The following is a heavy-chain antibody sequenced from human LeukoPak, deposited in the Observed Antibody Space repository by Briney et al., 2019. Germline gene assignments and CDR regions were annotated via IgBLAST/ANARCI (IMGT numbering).Heavy chain of an antibody. V-gene: IGHV1-69*05. D-gene: IGHD4-11*01. J-gene: IGHJ6*03. CDR3: ATNPHDYSNYGQNYYYYYMDV. CDR1: GGTFSSYA. Sequence: ASVKVSCKASGGTFSSYAISWVRQAPGQGLEWMGGIIPIFGTANYAQKFQGRVTITTDESTSTAYMELSSLRSEDTAVYYCATNPHDYSNYGQNYYYYYMDVWGKGTTVTVSS. CDR2: IIPIFGTA.